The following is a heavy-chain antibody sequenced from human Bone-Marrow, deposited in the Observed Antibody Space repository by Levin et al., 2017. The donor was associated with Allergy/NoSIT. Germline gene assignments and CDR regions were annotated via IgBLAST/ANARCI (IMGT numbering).Heavy chain of an antibody. V-gene: IGHV3-15*01. J-gene: IGHJ4*02. CDR2: ARSKTGGGTA. CDR3: VGTYASRFGD. CDR1: GFTFSNAW. D-gene: IGHD4-17*01. Sequence: GESLKISCAAPGFTFSNAWMTWVRQAPGKGLEWVGRARSKTGGGTADYAAAVQGRFTISRDDSKNTLYLQMSSLKTDDTAVYYCVGTYASRFGDWGQGALVTVSS.